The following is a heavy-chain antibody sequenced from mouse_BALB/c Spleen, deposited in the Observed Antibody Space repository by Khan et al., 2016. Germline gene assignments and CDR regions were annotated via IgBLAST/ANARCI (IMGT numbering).Heavy chain of an antibody. Sequence: QVQLKESGAELAKPGASVKMSCKATGYTFTSYWMHWVKQRPGQGLEWIGYINPSTGYTEYNQKFKDKATLTADKSSSTAYMQLSSLTSEDSAVSYCARNYGNYFDYWGQGTTLTVSS. J-gene: IGHJ2*01. CDR1: GYTFTSYW. V-gene: IGHV1-7*01. CDR2: INPSTGYT. CDR3: ARNYGNYFDY. D-gene: IGHD2-1*01.